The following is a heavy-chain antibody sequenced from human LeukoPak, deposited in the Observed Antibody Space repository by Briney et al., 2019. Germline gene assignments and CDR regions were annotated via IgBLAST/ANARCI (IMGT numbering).Heavy chain of an antibody. D-gene: IGHD3-22*01. CDR2: IIPIFGTA. CDR3: ARGDRYYDSSGFYYYYYMDV. J-gene: IGHJ6*03. CDR1: GGTFSSYA. Sequence: SVKVSCKASGGTFSSYAISWVRQAPGQGLEWMGRIIPIFGTANYAQKFQGRVTITTDESTSTAYMELSSLRSEDTAVYYCARGDRYYDSSGFYYYYYMDVWGKGTTVTVSS. V-gene: IGHV1-69*05.